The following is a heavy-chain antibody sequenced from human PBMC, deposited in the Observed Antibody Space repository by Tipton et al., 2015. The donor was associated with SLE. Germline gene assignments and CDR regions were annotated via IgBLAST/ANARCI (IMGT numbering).Heavy chain of an antibody. D-gene: IGHD3-22*01. CDR1: GGSISSGGYY. CDR2: VSDSGST. CDR3: AYSSGYYYDYYNGMDV. V-gene: IGHV4-61*08. Sequence: TLSLTCTVSGGSISSGGYYWSWIRQHPGKGLEWIGYVSDSGSTNYNPSLKSRVTISLDASKNQFSLRLSSVTAADTAVYYCAYSSGYYYDYYNGMDVWGQGTTVTVSS. J-gene: IGHJ6*02.